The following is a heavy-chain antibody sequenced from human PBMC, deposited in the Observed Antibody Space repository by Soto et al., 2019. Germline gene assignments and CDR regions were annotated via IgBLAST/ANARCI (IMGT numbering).Heavy chain of an antibody. J-gene: IGHJ4*02. CDR1: GGTFSSYA. CDR2: IIPIFGTA. CDR3: ARERRITTITPQLGGGYSFDY. Sequence: QVQLVQSGAEVKKPGSSVKVSCKASGGTFSSYAISWVRQAPGQGLEWMGGIIPIFGTANYAQKFQGRVTITADESRTAASMELSSMKYEDTAVYYCARERRITTITPQLGGGYSFDYWGQGTMVTVSS. D-gene: IGHD3-10*01. V-gene: IGHV1-69*01.